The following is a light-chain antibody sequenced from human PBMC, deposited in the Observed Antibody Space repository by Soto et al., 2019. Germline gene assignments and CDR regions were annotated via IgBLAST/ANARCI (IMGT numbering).Light chain of an antibody. CDR2: DVY. J-gene: IGLJ1*01. CDR1: SSDVGAYDY. V-gene: IGLV2-14*03. Sequence: QSVLTQPASVSGSPGQSITISCTGTSSDVGAYDYVSWYQQHPGKAPKLMIYDVYARPSGVSHRFSGSKSGNTASLTISGLQSDDEADYYCSSYTNTMYYVLGNGTKLT. CDR3: SSYTNTMYYV.